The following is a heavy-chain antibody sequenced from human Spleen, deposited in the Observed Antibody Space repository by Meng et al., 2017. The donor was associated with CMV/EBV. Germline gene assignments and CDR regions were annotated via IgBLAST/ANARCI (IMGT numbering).Heavy chain of an antibody. V-gene: IGHV4-31*03. CDR2: IYSRAHI. Sequence: CTLAGGSMRCGGSYCSWIRQHTGKGLELIGYIYSRAHICCAPSLKRRVTISADTSKHQSSLKLSSVPDVDAAVYSCAKGLWELTVGYWGKGTLVTSPQ. J-gene: IGHJ4*02. CDR1: GGSMRCGGSY. D-gene: IGHD1-26*01. CDR3: AKGLWELTVGY.